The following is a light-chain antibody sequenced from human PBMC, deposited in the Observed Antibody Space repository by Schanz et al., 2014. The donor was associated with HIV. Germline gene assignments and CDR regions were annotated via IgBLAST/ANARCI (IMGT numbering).Light chain of an antibody. CDR2: ATS. V-gene: IGKV3-20*01. Sequence: EIVLTQSPGRLSLSPGERATLSCRASQSVGGSQLAWFQLKRGQPPRLLIYATSFRAVGIPDRFSGSGSETDFTLTMSGLEPEDFAVYYCQHYGDSRGTFGGGTEVDIK. CDR1: QSVGGSQ. J-gene: IGKJ4*01. CDR3: QHYGDSRGT.